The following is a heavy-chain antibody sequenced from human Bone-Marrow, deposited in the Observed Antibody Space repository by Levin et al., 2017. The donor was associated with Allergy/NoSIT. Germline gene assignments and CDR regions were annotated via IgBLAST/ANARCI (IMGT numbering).Heavy chain of an antibody. D-gene: IGHD3-16*01. CDR2: IYPGDSDT. V-gene: IGHV5-51*01. CDR3: ARRARLAVDASPLDF. J-gene: IGHJ4*02. Sequence: GESLKISCKGSGHTFNSYWLVWVRQMPGKGLEWMGSIYPGDSDTRYSPSFQGQVTISADKSITTAYLQWSSLKASDTAIYYCARRARLAVDASPLDFWGQGTLVTVSS. CDR1: GHTFNSYW.